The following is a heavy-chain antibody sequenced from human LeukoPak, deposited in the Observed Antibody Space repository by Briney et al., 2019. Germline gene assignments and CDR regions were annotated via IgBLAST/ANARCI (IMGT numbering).Heavy chain of an antibody. V-gene: IGHV3-21*01. CDR3: ARGSSSWYVATIDY. Sequence: SGGSLRLSCAASGFTFSSYSMNWVRQAPGKGLEWVSSISSSSSYIYYADSVKGRFTISRDNSKNTLYLQMNSLRAEDTAVYYCARGSSSWYVATIDYWGQGTLVTVSS. CDR1: GFTFSSYS. J-gene: IGHJ4*02. CDR2: ISSSSSYI. D-gene: IGHD6-13*01.